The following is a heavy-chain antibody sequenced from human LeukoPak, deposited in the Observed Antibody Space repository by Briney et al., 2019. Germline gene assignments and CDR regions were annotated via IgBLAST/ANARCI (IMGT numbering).Heavy chain of an antibody. D-gene: IGHD6-13*01. CDR3: ARIAAAARGDWYFDL. CDR1: GGSIGTYY. V-gene: IGHV4-59*01. J-gene: IGHJ2*01. Sequence: ASETLSLTCTVSGGSIGTYYWSWIRQPPGKGLEWIGYIYYNGHTDYNPSLRSRVTISVHTSKNQFSLTLSSVTAADTAIYSCARIAAAARGDWYFDLLGRGTLVTVSS. CDR2: IYYNGHT.